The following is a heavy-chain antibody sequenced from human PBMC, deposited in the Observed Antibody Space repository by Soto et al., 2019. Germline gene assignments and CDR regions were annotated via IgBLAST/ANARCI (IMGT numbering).Heavy chain of an antibody. D-gene: IGHD3-10*01. V-gene: IGHV4-4*02. J-gene: IGHJ6*03. CDR2: IYHSGST. CDR3: ARLGGFGEGYYYYYYMDV. Sequence: QVQLQESGPGLVKPSGTLSLTCAVSSGSISSSNWWSWVRQPPGKGLAWIGEIYHSGSTNYHPSLKSRVTISVDKSKNQFSLKLSSVTAADTAVYYCARLGGFGEGYYYYYYMDVWGKGTTVTVSS. CDR1: SGSISSSNW.